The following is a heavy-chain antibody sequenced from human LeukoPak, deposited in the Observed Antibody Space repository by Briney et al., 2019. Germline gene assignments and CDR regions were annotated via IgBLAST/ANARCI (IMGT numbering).Heavy chain of an antibody. D-gene: IGHD3-10*01. J-gene: IGHJ6*04. CDR3: AIVPRAATMVRGVITYYYYGMDA. CDR2: IYYSGST. CDR1: GGSVSSGSYY. Sequence: SQTLSLTCTVSGGSVSSGSYYWSWIRQPPGKGLEWIGYIYYSGSTNYNPSLKSRVTISVDTSKNQFSLKLSSVTAADTAVYYCAIVPRAATMVRGVITYYYYGMDAWGKGTTVTVSS. V-gene: IGHV4-61*01.